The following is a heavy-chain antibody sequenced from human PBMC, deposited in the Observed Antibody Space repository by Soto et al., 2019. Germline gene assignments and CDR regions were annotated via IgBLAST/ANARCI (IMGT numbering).Heavy chain of an antibody. V-gene: IGHV4-59*08. D-gene: IGHD3-3*01. J-gene: IGHJ4*02. Sequence: QVQLQESGPGLVKPWETLSLTCTVSGNSIGDYYWSWFRQSPGKGLEWIGYIYGSGSTNYNPSLKSRVTISADTSKNQFSLKLTSVTAADTAVYYCARRRIGDYWGQGTPITASS. CDR1: GNSIGDYY. CDR2: IYGSGST. CDR3: ARRRIGDY.